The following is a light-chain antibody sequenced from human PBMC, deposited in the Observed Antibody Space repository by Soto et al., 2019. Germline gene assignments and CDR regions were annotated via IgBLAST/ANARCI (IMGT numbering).Light chain of an antibody. V-gene: IGLV2-23*02. J-gene: IGLJ2*01. Sequence: QSALTQPASVSGSPGQSITISCTGTSSDVGSYEHVSWYQQQSGKAPKLMIYEVSKRPSGVSNRFSGSKSGNTASLTISGLRAEDEADYYCCSYGGDSNLVFGGGTKVTVL. CDR1: SSDVGSYEH. CDR2: EVS. CDR3: CSYGGDSNLV.